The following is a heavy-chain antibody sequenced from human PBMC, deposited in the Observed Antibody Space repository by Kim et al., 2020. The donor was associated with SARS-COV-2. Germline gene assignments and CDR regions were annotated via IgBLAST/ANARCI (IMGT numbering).Heavy chain of an antibody. D-gene: IGHD3-10*01. CDR2: ISSRGSTI. Sequence: GGSLRLSCAASGFTFISYEMNAVRQAPGKGPGLGAYISSRGSTIYLADSVKGRFTISRNNAKNSLYLQMNSLRAEDTAVYYCSRASNPISFGAHILVYWGQGTLVTVSS. V-gene: IGHV3-48*03. CDR3: SRASNPISFGAHILVY. CDR1: GFTFISYE. J-gene: IGHJ4*02.